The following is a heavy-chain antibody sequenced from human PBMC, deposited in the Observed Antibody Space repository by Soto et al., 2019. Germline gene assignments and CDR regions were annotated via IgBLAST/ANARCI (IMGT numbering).Heavy chain of an antibody. CDR1: GFTFRSSA. CDR2: ISYDGSNK. J-gene: IGHJ4*02. V-gene: IGHV3-30-3*01. Sequence: HPGGSLRLSCAACGFTFRSSAMDWVRQAQGKGLEWVAVISYDGSNKYYADSVKGRFTISRDNSKNTLYLQMNSLRAEDTAVYYCARVRDYGDSYYFDYWGQGTLVTVSS. D-gene: IGHD4-17*01. CDR3: ARVRDYGDSYYFDY.